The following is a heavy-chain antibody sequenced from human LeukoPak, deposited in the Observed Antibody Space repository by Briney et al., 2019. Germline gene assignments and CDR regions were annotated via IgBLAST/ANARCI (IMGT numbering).Heavy chain of an antibody. Sequence: PGGSLRLSCAASGFTFSSYSMSWVRQAPGKGLEWVSYISSSSSTIYYADSVKGRFTISRDNSKNTLYLQMNSLRAEDTAVYYCARDLYPVTTRDPDYWGQGTLVTVSS. CDR3: ARDLYPVTTRDPDY. V-gene: IGHV3-48*01. D-gene: IGHD4-17*01. CDR2: ISSSSSTI. J-gene: IGHJ4*02. CDR1: GFTFSSYS.